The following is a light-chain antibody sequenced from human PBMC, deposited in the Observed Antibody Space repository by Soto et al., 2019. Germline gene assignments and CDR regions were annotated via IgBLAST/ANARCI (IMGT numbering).Light chain of an antibody. CDR2: GAS. V-gene: IGKV3-20*01. Sequence: EIVLTQSPGTLSLSPGERATLSCRASQNVRSNELAWYQQKHGQAPRLLIYGASSRATAIPDSVSGSGSGTDFTLTVSRLEHDDFAVYYCQQYGRSPLTFGRGTKVEFK. CDR1: QNVRSNE. J-gene: IGKJ4*01. CDR3: QQYGRSPLT.